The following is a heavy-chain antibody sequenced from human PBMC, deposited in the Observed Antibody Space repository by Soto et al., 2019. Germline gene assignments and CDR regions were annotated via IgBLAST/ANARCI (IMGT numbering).Heavy chain of an antibody. D-gene: IGHD2-2*01. Sequence: SGPTLVNPTQTLTLTCTFSGVSLSTDGMCVSWIRQPPGQALEWLALIDWDDDKYYSPSLNTRLIISKDTSKNQVVLMMTNMDPVDAAYYFCARTVCYILMPTPRGMDVWGQGILVTVSS. CDR1: GVSLSTDGMC. CDR3: ARTVCYILMPTPRGMDV. J-gene: IGHJ6*02. CDR2: IDWDDDK. V-gene: IGHV2-70*12.